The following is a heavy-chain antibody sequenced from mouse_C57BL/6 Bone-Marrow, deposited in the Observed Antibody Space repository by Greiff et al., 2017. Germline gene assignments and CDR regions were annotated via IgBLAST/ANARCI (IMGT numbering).Heavy chain of an antibody. CDR2: ISSGGSYT. CDR3: ARQGEVITTVVAPFAY. V-gene: IGHV5-6*01. J-gene: IGHJ3*01. CDR1: GFTFSSYG. D-gene: IGHD1-1*01. Sequence: EVKLMESGGDLVKPGGSLTLSCAASGFTFSSYGMSWVRQTPDKRLEWVATISSGGSYTYYPDSVKGRFTISRDNAKNTLYLQMSSLKSEDTAMYYCARQGEVITTVVAPFAYWGQGTLVTVSA.